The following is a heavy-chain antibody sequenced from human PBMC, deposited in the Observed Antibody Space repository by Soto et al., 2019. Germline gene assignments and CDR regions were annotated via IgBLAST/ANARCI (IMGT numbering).Heavy chain of an antibody. CDR2: IYYSGST. J-gene: IGHJ5*02. CDR3: ARHRALNWFDP. CDR1: GGSISSRSHY. Sequence: PSDTLSLNCIVSGGSISSRSHYWGWIRQPPGKGLEWIGSIYYSGSTYYNPSLKSRVTISVDTSKNQFSLKLSSVTAADTAVFYCARHRALNWFDPRGQGTLVTVSS. V-gene: IGHV4-39*01.